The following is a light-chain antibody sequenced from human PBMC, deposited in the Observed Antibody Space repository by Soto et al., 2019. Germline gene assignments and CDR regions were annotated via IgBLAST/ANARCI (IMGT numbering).Light chain of an antibody. V-gene: IGLV3-25*03. CDR1: ALPKQY. CDR3: QSADSSGTWV. Sequence: SYELTQPPSVSVSPGQTARITCSGDALPKQYAYGYQQKPGQAPVLVISKDSERPSGIPERCSGSSSGKTVTLTISGVQAEDEADYYCQSADSSGTWVFGGGTKLTVL. J-gene: IGLJ3*02. CDR2: KDS.